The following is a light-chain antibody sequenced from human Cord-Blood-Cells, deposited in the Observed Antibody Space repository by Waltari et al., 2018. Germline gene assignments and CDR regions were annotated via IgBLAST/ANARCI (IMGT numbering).Light chain of an antibody. CDR3: QQYGSSPPWT. Sequence: EIVFTQSPGTLSLSPGERATLSCMASQSVSSSYLAWDQQKPGQAPRLLIYGASSRATGIPDRFSGSGSGTDFTLTISRLEPEDFAVYYCQQYGSSPPWTFGQGTKVEIK. J-gene: IGKJ1*01. CDR2: GAS. V-gene: IGKV3-20*01. CDR1: QSVSSSY.